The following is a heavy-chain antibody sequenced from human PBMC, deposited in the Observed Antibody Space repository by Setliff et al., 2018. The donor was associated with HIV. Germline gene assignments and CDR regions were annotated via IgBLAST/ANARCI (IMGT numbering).Heavy chain of an antibody. D-gene: IGHD2-15*01. V-gene: IGHV4-38-2*02. CDR3: AAATTLLSPRA. CDR1: GYSISSGYY. J-gene: IGHJ5*02. CDR2: IYQSGST. Sequence: SETLSLTCSVSGYSISSGYYWGWIRQPPGKRLECLGSIYQSGSTYYNPSLKSRVTISVDTSKNQFPLKLSSVTAADTAVSYCAAATTLLSPRAWGQGTLVTVSS.